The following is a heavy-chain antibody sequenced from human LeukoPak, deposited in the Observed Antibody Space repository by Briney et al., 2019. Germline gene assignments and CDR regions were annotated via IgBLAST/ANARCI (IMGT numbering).Heavy chain of an antibody. CDR2: IYHSGST. D-gene: IGHD5-18*01. Sequence: SGTLSLTCAVSGGSISSSNWWSWVRQPPGKGLEWIGEIYHSGSTNYNPSLKSRVTISVDTSKNQFSLKLSSVTAADTAVYYCARAARSGSYGYDYWGQGTLVTVSS. J-gene: IGHJ4*02. CDR3: ARAARSGSYGYDY. CDR1: GGSISSSNW. V-gene: IGHV4-4*02.